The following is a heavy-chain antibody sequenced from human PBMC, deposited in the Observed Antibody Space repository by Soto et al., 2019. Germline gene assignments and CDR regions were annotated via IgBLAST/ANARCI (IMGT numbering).Heavy chain of an antibody. D-gene: IGHD3-10*01. Sequence: SETLSLTCTVSNDSIRSGTYYWAWIRQPPGRGLEWIGSLSYLGTTDYNPSLERRVAISVDTSKNQFSLKLTSVTAADTAIYFCARLVYDTRLNYMYFDFWGQGTLVTVSS. CDR2: LSYLGTT. V-gene: IGHV4-39*07. J-gene: IGHJ4*02. CDR3: ARLVYDTRLNYMYFDF. CDR1: NDSIRSGTYY.